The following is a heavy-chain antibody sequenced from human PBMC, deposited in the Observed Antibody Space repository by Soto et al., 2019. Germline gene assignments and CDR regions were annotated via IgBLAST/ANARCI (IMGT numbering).Heavy chain of an antibody. D-gene: IGHD2-2*01. Sequence: GGSLRLSCAASGFTFGNYWMHWVRQAPGKGLVWVSRISDYGRINYADSVKGRFTISRDDAKNSLYLQMNSLRAEDTAVYYCARGCSSASCYYYWGQGTLVTVSS. CDR2: ISDYGRI. V-gene: IGHV3-74*01. CDR1: GFTFGNYW. J-gene: IGHJ4*02. CDR3: ARGCSSASCYYY.